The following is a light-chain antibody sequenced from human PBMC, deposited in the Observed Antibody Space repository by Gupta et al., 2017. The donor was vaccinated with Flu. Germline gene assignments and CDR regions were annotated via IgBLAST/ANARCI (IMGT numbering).Light chain of an antibody. V-gene: IGKV2-30*01. Sequence: DVVMTQSPLSLPVTLGQPASISCRSSEGLVYSDGNTYLHWFQQRPGQAPRRLIYQVSYRDSGVPDRFSGSGSGTDFPLKISSVEAEDVGIYFCMQGSHWPWAFGQGTTVEIK. J-gene: IGKJ1*01. CDR2: QVS. CDR3: MQGSHWPWA. CDR1: EGLVYSDGNTY.